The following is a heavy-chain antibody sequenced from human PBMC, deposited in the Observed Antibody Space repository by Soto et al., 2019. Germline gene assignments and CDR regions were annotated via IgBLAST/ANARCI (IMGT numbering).Heavy chain of an antibody. CDR1: GFTFATYG. CDR2: ISGSGGST. CDR3: AHGSLTPDY. J-gene: IGHJ4*02. V-gene: IGHV3-23*01. Sequence: GGSLRLSCAASGFTFATYGMSWVRQAPGKGLEWVSGISGSGGSTYYADSVKGRFTISRDNSKNTLYLQMNSLRSGDTAIYYCAHGSLTPDYWGQGTLVTVSS.